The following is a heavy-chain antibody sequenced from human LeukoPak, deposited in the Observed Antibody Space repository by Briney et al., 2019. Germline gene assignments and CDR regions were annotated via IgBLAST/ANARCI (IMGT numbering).Heavy chain of an antibody. Sequence: KTSETLSLTCAVYGGSFSGYYWSWIRQAPGKGLEWIGEINHSGSTNYNPSLKSRVTISVDTSKNQFSLKLSSVTAADTAVYYCARRNYFDYWGQGTLVTVSS. CDR3: ARRNYFDY. V-gene: IGHV4-34*01. CDR1: GGSFSGYY. CDR2: INHSGST. J-gene: IGHJ4*02.